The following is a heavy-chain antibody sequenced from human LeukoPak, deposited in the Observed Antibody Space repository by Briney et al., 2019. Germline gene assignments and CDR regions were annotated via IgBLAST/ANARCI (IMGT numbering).Heavy chain of an antibody. D-gene: IGHD5-18*01. CDR3: ASERTVMVSREFDY. CDR2: ISYDGRSK. Sequence: GGSLRLSCAASGFTFSSYGMHWVRQAPGKGLEWVAVISYDGRSKYYADSVKGRFTISRDNSKSTLNLQMNSLRAEDTAVYYCASERTVMVSREFDYWGQGTLVIVSS. J-gene: IGHJ4*02. CDR1: GFTFSSYG. V-gene: IGHV3-30*03.